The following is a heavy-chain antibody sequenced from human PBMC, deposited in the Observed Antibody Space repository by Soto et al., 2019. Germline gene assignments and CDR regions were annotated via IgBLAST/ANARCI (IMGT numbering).Heavy chain of an antibody. D-gene: IGHD2-2*01. CDR3: ARDLGYCSSTSCLPENYYYGMDV. CDR2: IYYSGST. J-gene: IGHJ6*02. CDR1: GGSISSYY. V-gene: IGHV4-59*01. Sequence: SETLSLTCTVSGGSISSYYWSWIRQPPGKGLEWIGYIYYSGSTNYNPSLKSRVTISVDTSKSQFSLKLSSVTAADTAVYYCARDLGYCSSTSCLPENYYYGMDVWGQGTTVTVSS.